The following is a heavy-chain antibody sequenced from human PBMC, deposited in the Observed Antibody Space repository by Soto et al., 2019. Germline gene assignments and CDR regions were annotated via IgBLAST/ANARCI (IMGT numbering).Heavy chain of an antibody. Sequence: QVQLVQSGAEVKKPGDSVKVSCKASGYTFSSSEINWVRQAAGQGLEYMGWVNPRSANTGYPQKFKGRIAMTTDHSIATAYREVSSLRPEDTAVYYCARGRGIVLGRGGTYGMDVWGQGTTITVSS. CDR2: VNPRSANT. CDR3: ARGRGIVLGRGGTYGMDV. V-gene: IGHV1-8*01. J-gene: IGHJ6*02. CDR1: GYTFSSSE. D-gene: IGHD2-15*01.